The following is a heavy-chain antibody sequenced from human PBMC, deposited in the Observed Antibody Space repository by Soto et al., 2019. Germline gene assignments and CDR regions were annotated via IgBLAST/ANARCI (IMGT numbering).Heavy chain of an antibody. Sequence: QAQLVESGGGVVQPGRSLRLSCAASGFTFSSDAMYWVRQAPGKGLEWVAVISYDGNNKYYADSVKGRFTISRDNSKNTLYLQMNSRRDEDTAVYYCARAGWDGGSCYTLVGLRHGMDVWGQGTTVTVSS. D-gene: IGHD2-15*01. J-gene: IGHJ6*02. CDR3: ARAGWDGGSCYTLVGLRHGMDV. V-gene: IGHV3-30-3*01. CDR1: GFTFSSDA. CDR2: ISYDGNNK.